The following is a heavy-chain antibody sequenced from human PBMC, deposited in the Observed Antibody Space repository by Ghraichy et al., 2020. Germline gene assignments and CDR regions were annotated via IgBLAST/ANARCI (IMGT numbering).Heavy chain of an antibody. D-gene: IGHD3-3*01. V-gene: IGHV3-23*01. Sequence: GGSLRLSCAASGFTLRTYAMGWVRQAPGKGLEWVSGISGTGGSTYYADSVRGRFTISRDISQNTLYLQMSSLRAEDTAVYYCAKAYNDSWSGYQYWGQGTRVTVSS. CDR3: AKAYNDSWSGYQY. CDR1: GFTLRTYA. J-gene: IGHJ4*02. CDR2: ISGTGGST.